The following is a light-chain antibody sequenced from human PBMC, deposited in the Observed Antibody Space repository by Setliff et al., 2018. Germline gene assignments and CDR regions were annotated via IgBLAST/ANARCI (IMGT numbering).Light chain of an antibody. J-gene: IGLJ1*01. V-gene: IGLV2-14*01. CDR1: SSDVGAYSH. Sequence: QSALTQPASVSGSPGQSITISCAGTSSDVGAYSHVSWYQQYPGKAPKLMISEVSNRPSGVSYRFSGSKSGNTASLTISGLQAEDEADYYCMSYTTIRTYVFGNGTKGTVL. CDR3: MSYTTIRTYV. CDR2: EVS.